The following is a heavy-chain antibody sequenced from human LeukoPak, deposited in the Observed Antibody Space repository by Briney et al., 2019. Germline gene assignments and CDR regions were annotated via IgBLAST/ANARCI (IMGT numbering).Heavy chain of an antibody. D-gene: IGHD1-26*01. CDR1: GYTFTGHN. V-gene: IGHV1-18*04. CDR2: ISAYNGNT. J-gene: IGHJ6*02. Sequence: ASVKVSCKGSGYTFTGHNIHWVRQAPGQGLEWMGWISAYNGNTNYAQKLQGRVTMTTDTSTSTAYMELRSLRSDDTAVYYCARDLLEGGSYWDYYYYYGMDVWGQGTTVTVSS. CDR3: ARDLLEGGSYWDYYYYYGMDV.